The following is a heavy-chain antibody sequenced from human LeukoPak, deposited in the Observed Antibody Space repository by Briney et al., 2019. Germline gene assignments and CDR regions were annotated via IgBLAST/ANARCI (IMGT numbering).Heavy chain of an antibody. CDR1: GGSVSGYY. V-gene: IGHV4-59*08. CDR2: IYNSGST. D-gene: IGHD3-16*01. Sequence: KPSETLSLTCTVSGGSVSGYYWSWIRQPPGKGLEWIGCIYNSGSTTYSPSLRSRGIISVDTSKNQFSLKLNSVTAADTAVYYCARRGSFDYWGQGALVTISP. J-gene: IGHJ4*02. CDR3: ARRGSFDY.